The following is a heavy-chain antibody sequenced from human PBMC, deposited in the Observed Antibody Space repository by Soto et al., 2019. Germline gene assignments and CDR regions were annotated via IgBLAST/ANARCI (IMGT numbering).Heavy chain of an antibody. Sequence: EEQLVESGGGLVQVGGSLRLSCAASGFTFSTFWMTWLRQAPGKGLEWVANIRRDGVQTHYGDSMEGRFTVTRDNAKNSLYLQLNSLRPEDTAMYYCARDLSPSREFFYDVFDVWGQGTLVTVSS. CDR2: IRRDGVQT. CDR1: GFTFSTFW. V-gene: IGHV3-7*05. D-gene: IGHD3-16*02. J-gene: IGHJ3*01. CDR3: ARDLSPSREFFYDVFDV.